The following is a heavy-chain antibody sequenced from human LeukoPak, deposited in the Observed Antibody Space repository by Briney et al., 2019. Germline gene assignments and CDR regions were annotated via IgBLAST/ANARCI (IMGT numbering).Heavy chain of an antibody. Sequence: AGGSLRLSCAASGFTFSSYSMNWVRQAPGKGLEWVSSISSSSSYIYYADSVKGRFTISRDNSKYTLYLQMNSLRADDTAVYYCAKGGYSSGWRNYFDYWGQGTLVTVSS. D-gene: IGHD6-19*01. J-gene: IGHJ4*02. CDR2: ISSSSSYI. CDR3: AKGGYSSGWRNYFDY. CDR1: GFTFSSYS. V-gene: IGHV3-21*04.